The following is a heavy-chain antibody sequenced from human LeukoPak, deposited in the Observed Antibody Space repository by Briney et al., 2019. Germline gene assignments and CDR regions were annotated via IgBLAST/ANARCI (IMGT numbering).Heavy chain of an antibody. D-gene: IGHD3-10*01. J-gene: IGHJ4*02. V-gene: IGHV4-34*01. CDR3: ASNYYGSGSLDY. CDR2: INHSGST. CDR1: GGSFSGYY. Sequence: SETLSLTCAVYGGSFSGYYWSWIRQPPGKGLEWIGEINHSGSTNYNPSLKSRVTISVDKSKNQFSLKLSSVTAADTAVYYCASNYYGSGSLDYWGQGNLVTVSS.